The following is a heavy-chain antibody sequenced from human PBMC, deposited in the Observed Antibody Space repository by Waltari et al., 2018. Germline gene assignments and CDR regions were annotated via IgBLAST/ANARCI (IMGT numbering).Heavy chain of an antibody. J-gene: IGHJ4*02. D-gene: IGHD6-6*01. CDR2: IYPSVST. CDR1: GGSITSGGYS. Sequence: QLQLQESGSGLVKPSQTLSLTCAVSGGSITSGGYSWSWIRQPPGKGLEWIGYIYPSVSTYYNPSLKSRVTISVDRSKNQFSLKLSSVTAADTAVYYCARCRRSYFDYWGQGTLVTVSS. V-gene: IGHV4-30-2*01. CDR3: ARCRRSYFDY.